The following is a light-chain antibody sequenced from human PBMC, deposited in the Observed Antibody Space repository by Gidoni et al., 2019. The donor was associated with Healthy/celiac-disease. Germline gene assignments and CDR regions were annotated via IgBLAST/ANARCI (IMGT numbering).Light chain of an antibody. CDR1: QSVSSSY. CDR3: QQYCSSPPST. CDR2: GAS. Sequence: EMVLTQSPGTLSLSPGERATLSCRASQSVSSSYLAWYQQTPGQAPRLLIYGASSRATGIPDRFSGSGSGTDFPLTISSLDPAYFAVYSCQQYCSSPPSTFXPXTKLEIK. V-gene: IGKV3-20*01. J-gene: IGKJ2*01.